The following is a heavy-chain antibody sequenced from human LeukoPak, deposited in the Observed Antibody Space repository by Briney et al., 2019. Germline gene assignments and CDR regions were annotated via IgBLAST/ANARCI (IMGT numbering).Heavy chain of an antibody. D-gene: IGHD5-12*01. J-gene: IGHJ5*01. CDR2: IWYDGSNK. Sequence: GGSLRLSCAASGFTFSSYGMHWVRQAPGKGLEWVAVIWYDGSNKYYADSVKGRFTISRDNSKNTLYLQMNSLRAKDTAVYYCASPGSYSGYDYRFDSWGQGTLVTVSS. CDR1: GFTFSSYG. V-gene: IGHV3-33*01. CDR3: ASPGSYSGYDYRFDS.